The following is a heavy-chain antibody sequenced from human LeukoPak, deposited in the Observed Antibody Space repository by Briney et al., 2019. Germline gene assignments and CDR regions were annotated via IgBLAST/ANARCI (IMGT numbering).Heavy chain of an antibody. V-gene: IGHV3-43*02. J-gene: IGHJ4*02. D-gene: IGHD5/OR15-5a*01. CDR2: TSGDGITT. CDR1: GFTFHNYA. Sequence: GGSLRLSCAASGFTFHNYAIHWVRQAPGKGLEWVSLTSGDGITTYFADSVKGRFTISRDNSKSSLFLQMNSLRTEDTALYYCARDRVYRGADYWGQGTLVTVSS. CDR3: ARDRVYRGADY.